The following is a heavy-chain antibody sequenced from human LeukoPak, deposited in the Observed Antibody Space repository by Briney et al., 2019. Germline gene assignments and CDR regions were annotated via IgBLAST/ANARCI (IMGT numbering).Heavy chain of an antibody. D-gene: IGHD3-3*01. CDR2: IYYSGST. Sequence: SETLSLTCTVSGGSISSYYWSWIRQPPGKGLEWIGYIYYSGSTNYNPSLKSRVTISVDTSKNQFSLKLSSVTAADTAVYYCAREFLYYDFWSGYYTGVFDYWGQGTLVTVSS. V-gene: IGHV4-59*01. CDR1: GGSISSYY. J-gene: IGHJ4*02. CDR3: AREFLYYDFWSGYYTGVFDY.